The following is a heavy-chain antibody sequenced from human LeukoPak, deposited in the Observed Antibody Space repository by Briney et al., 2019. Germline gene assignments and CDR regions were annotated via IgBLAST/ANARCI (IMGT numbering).Heavy chain of an antibody. Sequence: ASVKVSCKASGYTFTSYGISWVRQAPGQGLEWVGWISACNGNTNYAQKLQGRVPMTTDTSTSTAYMELRSLRSDDTAVYYCARDLPLIRHNWFDPWGQGTLVTVSS. CDR3: ARDLPLIRHNWFDP. J-gene: IGHJ5*02. CDR1: GYTFTSYG. CDR2: ISACNGNT. V-gene: IGHV1-18*01.